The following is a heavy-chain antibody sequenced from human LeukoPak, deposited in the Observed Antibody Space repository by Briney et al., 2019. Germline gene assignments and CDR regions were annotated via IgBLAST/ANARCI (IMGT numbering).Heavy chain of an antibody. J-gene: IGHJ4*02. V-gene: IGHV4-39*01. CDR3: AVSGSYRFDY. CDR2: IYYSGST. D-gene: IGHD1-26*01. Sequence: PSETLSLTCTVSGDSISRSGDYWGWIRQPPGKGLEWIGSIYYSGSTYYNPSLKSRVTISVDTSKNQFSLKLSSVTAADTAVYYCAVSGSYRFDYWGQGTVVTVSS. CDR1: GDSISRSGDY.